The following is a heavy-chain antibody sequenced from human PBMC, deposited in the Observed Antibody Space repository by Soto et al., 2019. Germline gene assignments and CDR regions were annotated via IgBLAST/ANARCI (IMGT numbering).Heavy chain of an antibody. CDR1: GFTFSSDS. CDR3: ARVEFTYDSRTGPPLVDY. V-gene: IGHV3-23*01. CDR2: ISGSGGST. Sequence: PGGSLRLSWAASGFTFSSDSMSWARQAPGKGLEWVSAISGSGGSTYYADSVKGRFTISRDNSKNTLYLQMNSLRAEDTAVYYCARVEFTYDSRTGPPLVDYWGQGTLVTVSS. J-gene: IGHJ4*02. D-gene: IGHD3-16*01.